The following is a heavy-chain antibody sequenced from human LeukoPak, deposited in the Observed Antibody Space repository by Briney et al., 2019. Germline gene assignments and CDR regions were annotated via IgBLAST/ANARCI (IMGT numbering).Heavy chain of an antibody. CDR3: AKDADIVVSSYFDN. Sequence: GGSLRLSCAASGFTFSSYGMHWVRQAPGKGLEWVAFIRYDGSNKYYADSVKGRFTISRDNSNNTLSLQMNSLRAEDTAVYYFAKDADIVVSSYFDNWGQGTLVTVSS. V-gene: IGHV3-30*02. CDR2: IRYDGSNK. D-gene: IGHD2-2*01. CDR1: GFTFSSYG. J-gene: IGHJ4*02.